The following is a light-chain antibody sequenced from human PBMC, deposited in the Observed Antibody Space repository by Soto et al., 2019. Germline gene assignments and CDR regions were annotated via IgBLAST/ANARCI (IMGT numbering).Light chain of an antibody. CDR1: SSDVGGYNY. CDR2: DVS. J-gene: IGLJ2*01. V-gene: IGLV2-11*01. CDR3: CSNAGRYTWV. Sequence: QSALTQPRSVSGSPGQSVTISCTGSSSDVGGYNYVSWYQHHPGKAPKLMIYDVSKRPSGVPDRFSGSKSGNTASLTISGLQAEDEADYYCCSNAGRYTWVFGGGTKLTVL.